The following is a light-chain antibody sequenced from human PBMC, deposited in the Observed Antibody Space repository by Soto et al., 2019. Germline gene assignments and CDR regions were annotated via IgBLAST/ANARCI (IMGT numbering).Light chain of an antibody. CDR3: HQYGSSPRT. J-gene: IGKJ1*01. CDR1: QSVSSNF. CDR2: GAS. V-gene: IGKV3-20*01. Sequence: EIVLTQSPGTLSLSPGDRATLSCRASQSVSSNFLAWYQQKPGQAPRLLIYGASISATGIPDRISVSGSGTDFTLTIRRLEPEDFAMYFCHQYGSSPRTFGQGTKVEIK.